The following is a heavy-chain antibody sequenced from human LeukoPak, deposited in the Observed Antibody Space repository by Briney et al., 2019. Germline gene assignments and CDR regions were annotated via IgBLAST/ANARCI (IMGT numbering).Heavy chain of an antibody. CDR2: ISYEGSNK. D-gene: IGHD6-19*01. V-gene: IGHV3-30-3*01. CDR3: ARDGRGYSSGWYPNFDY. J-gene: IGHJ4*02. Sequence: GGSLTLFCAASGFTFSSYAMDWVRQAPSKGLEWVVAISYEGSNKYYADSVKGRFTISRDNSKNTLYLQMNSLRAEDTAVYYCARDGRGYSSGWYPNFDYWGQGTLVTVPS. CDR1: GFTFSSYA.